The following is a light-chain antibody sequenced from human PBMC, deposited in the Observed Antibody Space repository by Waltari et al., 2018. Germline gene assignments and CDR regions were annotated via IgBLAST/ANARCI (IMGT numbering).Light chain of an antibody. V-gene: IGLV6-57*01. Sequence: NFMLTQSLSVSESPGKTVTISCTRSSGSIAANYLLWFQHRPGSPPTTLIYENKQRPSGVPGRFAGSIDSSSNSASLTISGLKTEDEADYYCQSYDSSNVIFGGGTKLTVL. CDR2: ENK. J-gene: IGLJ2*01. CDR3: QSYDSSNVI. CDR1: SGSIAANY.